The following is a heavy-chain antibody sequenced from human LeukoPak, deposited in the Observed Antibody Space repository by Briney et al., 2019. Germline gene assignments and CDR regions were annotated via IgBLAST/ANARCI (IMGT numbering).Heavy chain of an antibody. V-gene: IGHV3-48*02. CDR2: ISGSSNSI. D-gene: IGHD3-16*01. Sequence: PGGSLRLSCAASGFTFSSYSLSWVRQAPGKGLEWVSYISGSSNSIYYAESVKGRFTVSRDNAKGSLYLQMDSLRDEDTAVYYCARGPPDLYYYFDYWGQGTLVTVSS. CDR1: GFTFSSYS. J-gene: IGHJ4*02. CDR3: ARGPPDLYYYFDY.